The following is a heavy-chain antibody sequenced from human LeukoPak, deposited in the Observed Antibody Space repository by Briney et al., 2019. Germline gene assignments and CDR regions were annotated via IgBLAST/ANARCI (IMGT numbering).Heavy chain of an antibody. CDR2: ISRASSTI. J-gene: IGHJ4*02. CDR1: GFTFNSYR. D-gene: IGHD3-22*01. CDR3: ARVHLYDNDGFSV. Sequence: GGSLRLSCTASGFTFNSYRMHWVRQAPGKGLEWLSYISRASSTIYYADSVKGRFTISRDNDKDSLYLQMNSLRAEDTAVYYCARVHLYDNDGFSVWGQGTLVTVSS. V-gene: IGHV3-48*01.